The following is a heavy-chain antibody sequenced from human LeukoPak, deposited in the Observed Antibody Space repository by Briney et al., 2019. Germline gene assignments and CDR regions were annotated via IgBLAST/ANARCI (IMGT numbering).Heavy chain of an antibody. CDR3: ARDLLGTKSDSSGWYYYYYMDV. CDR1: GDSVSSNSAA. V-gene: IGHV6-1*01. D-gene: IGHD6-19*01. Sequence: SQTLSLTCAISGDSVSSNSAAWNWIRQSPSRGLEWLGRTYYRSKWYNDYAVSVKSRITINPDTSKNQFSLQLNSVTPEDTAVYYCARDLLGTKSDSSGWYYYYYMDVWGKGTTVTVSS. CDR2: TYYRSKWYN. J-gene: IGHJ6*03.